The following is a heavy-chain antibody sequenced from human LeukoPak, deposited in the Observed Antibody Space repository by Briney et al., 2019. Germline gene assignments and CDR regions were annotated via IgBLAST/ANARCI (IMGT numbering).Heavy chain of an antibody. Sequence: PSETLSLTCTVSGGSISSYYWSWIRQPAGKGLEWIGRIYTSGSTNYNPSLKSRVTISVDTSKNQFSLKLSSVTAADTAVYYCAANNPVVPAAMPLGYWGQGTLVTVSS. J-gene: IGHJ4*02. D-gene: IGHD2-2*01. CDR2: IYTSGST. CDR3: AANNPVVPAAMPLGY. CDR1: GGSISSYY. V-gene: IGHV4-4*07.